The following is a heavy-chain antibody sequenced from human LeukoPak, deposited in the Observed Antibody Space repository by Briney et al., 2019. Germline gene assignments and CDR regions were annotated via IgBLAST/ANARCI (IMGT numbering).Heavy chain of an antibody. CDR1: GFTFSNYA. J-gene: IGHJ4*02. CDR3: AKRSGYCSGGSCYSSPGYYFDY. CDR2: ISGSGGST. V-gene: IGHV3-23*01. Sequence: GGSLRLSCAVSGFTFSNYAMSWVRQAPGKGLEWVSAISGSGGSTYYADSVKGRFTISRDNSKNTLYLQMNSLRAEDTAVYYCAKRSGYCSGGSCYSSPGYYFDYWGQGTLVTVSS. D-gene: IGHD2-15*01.